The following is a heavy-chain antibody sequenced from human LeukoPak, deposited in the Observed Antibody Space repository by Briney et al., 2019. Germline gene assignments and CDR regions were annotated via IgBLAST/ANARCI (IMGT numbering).Heavy chain of an antibody. V-gene: IGHV3-48*03. CDR2: IRSSGSTI. CDR1: VFTFRSFY. J-gene: IGHJ5*02. CDR3: ARDRRAAAGLLPLDWFDP. D-gene: IGHD6-13*01. Sequence: GLTLSLFRAVSVFTFRSFYMRWVREAPGRGLECGSYIRSSGSTIYYADSVKGRFTISRDNAKNSLYLQMNSLRAEDTAVYYCARDRRAAAGLLPLDWFDPWSEGTLVTVPS.